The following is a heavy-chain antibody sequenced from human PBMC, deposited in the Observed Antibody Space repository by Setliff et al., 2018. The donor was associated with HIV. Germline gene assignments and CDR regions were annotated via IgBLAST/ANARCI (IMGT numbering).Heavy chain of an antibody. CDR3: ARHGRGTLIVLIPG. J-gene: IGHJ3*01. Sequence: PSETLSLTCAFNGGSFSGYYWMWIRQSPGEGLEWIGEINHSGNTNYNPSLKSRVTMSGDTSKNQFSLNLTSVTAADTAVYYCARHGRGTLIVLIPGRGQGTMVTVSS. D-gene: IGHD3-22*01. CDR1: GGSFSGYY. CDR2: INHSGNT. V-gene: IGHV4-34*01.